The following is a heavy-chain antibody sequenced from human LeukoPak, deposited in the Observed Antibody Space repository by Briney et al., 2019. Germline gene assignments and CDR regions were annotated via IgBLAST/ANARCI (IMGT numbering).Heavy chain of an antibody. CDR1: GFTFSSYG. V-gene: IGHV3-30*18. J-gene: IGHJ4*02. CDR2: ISHDGSNK. D-gene: IGHD6-13*01. CDR3: AKEYSTLFDY. Sequence: PGGSLRLSCAASGFTFSSYGMQWVRQAPGKGLEWVAVISHDGSNKYYADSVKGRFTISRDNSKNTLYLQMNSLRAEDTAVYYCAKEYSTLFDYWGQGTLVTVSS.